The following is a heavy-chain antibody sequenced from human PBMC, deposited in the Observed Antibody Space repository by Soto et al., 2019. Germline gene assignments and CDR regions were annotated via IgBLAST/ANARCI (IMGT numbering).Heavy chain of an antibody. J-gene: IGHJ5*01. V-gene: IGHV3-30*18. Sequence: PGGSLRLSCAASGFTFSSYAIHWVRQAPGKGLEWVADVSFDGSHKTYAVPVRGRFTISRDNSKKTVYLQMNSLRAEDTALYYCAKLGDAVSGYFDFWGQGLQLTVSS. CDR1: GFTFSSYA. CDR2: VSFDGSHK. CDR3: AKLGDAVSGYFDF. D-gene: IGHD3-3*01.